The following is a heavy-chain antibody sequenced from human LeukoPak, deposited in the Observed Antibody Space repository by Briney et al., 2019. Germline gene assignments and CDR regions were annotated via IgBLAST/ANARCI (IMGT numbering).Heavy chain of an antibody. V-gene: IGHV3-15*01. Sequence: GGSLRLSCAASGFSFAHAWMSWVRQAPGKGLEWVGRIKSKTDGGTTDYAAPVKGRFTISRDDSKDTLYLQMNSLKTDDTAVYYCSTDGPYRGYGGDYWGQGTLVTVSS. CDR2: IKSKTDGGTT. J-gene: IGHJ4*02. CDR1: GFSFAHAW. D-gene: IGHD5-12*01. CDR3: STDGPYRGYGGDY.